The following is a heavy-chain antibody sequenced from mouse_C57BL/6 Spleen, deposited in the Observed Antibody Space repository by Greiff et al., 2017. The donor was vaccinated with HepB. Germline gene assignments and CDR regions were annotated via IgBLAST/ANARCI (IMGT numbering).Heavy chain of an antibody. CDR2: ISSGSSTI. CDR1: GFTFSDYG. D-gene: IGHD1-1*01. CDR3: ARYLLRRFYFDV. Sequence: EVKLVESGGGLVKPGGSLKLSCAASGFTFSDYGMHWVRQAPEKGLEWVAYISSGSSTIYYADTVKGRFTISRDNAKNTLFLQMTSLRSEDTAMYYCARYLLRRFYFDVWGTGTTVTVSS. J-gene: IGHJ1*03. V-gene: IGHV5-17*01.